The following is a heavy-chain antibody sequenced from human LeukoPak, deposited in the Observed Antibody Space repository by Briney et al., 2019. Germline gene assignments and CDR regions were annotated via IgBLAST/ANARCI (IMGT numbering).Heavy chain of an antibody. Sequence: ASVKVSCKASGYTFTNYGISWVRQAPGQGLEWMGWISGFNGNTNYGQKVQGRVTMTTDTSTITAYMELRSLRSDDTAVYYCARMVRGVPYYYGMDVWGQGTTVTLSS. J-gene: IGHJ6*02. CDR1: GYTFTNYG. D-gene: IGHD3-10*01. CDR2: ISGFNGNT. CDR3: ARMVRGVPYYYGMDV. V-gene: IGHV1-18*01.